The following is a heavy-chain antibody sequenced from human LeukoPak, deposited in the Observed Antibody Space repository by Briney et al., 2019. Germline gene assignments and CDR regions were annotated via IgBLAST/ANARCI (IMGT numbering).Heavy chain of an antibody. CDR3: ARDGSGGWYFDY. J-gene: IGHJ4*02. CDR2: IWYDGSNK. V-gene: IGHV3-30*19. CDR1: GFTFSSYG. Sequence: GRSLRLPCAASGFTFSSYGMHWVRQAPGKGLEWVAVIWYDGSNKYYADSVKGRFTISRDNSKNTLYLQMNSLRAEDTAVYYCARDGSGGWYFDYWGQGTLVTVSS. D-gene: IGHD6-19*01.